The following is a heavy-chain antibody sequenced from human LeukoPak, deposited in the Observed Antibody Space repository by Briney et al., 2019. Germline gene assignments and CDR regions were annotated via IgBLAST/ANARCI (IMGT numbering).Heavy chain of an antibody. J-gene: IGHJ1*01. V-gene: IGHV3-23*01. CDR3: AKEIYGDPTGGRFQH. CDR2: ISGSGGST. CDR1: GFTFSNYA. Sequence: GGSQRLSCAASGFTFSNYAMSWVRQAPGKGLEWVSVISGSGGSTYYADSVEGRFTVSRDKSKNTLYLQMNSLRAEDTAVFYCAKEIYGDPTGGRFQHWGQGTLVTVSS. D-gene: IGHD4-17*01.